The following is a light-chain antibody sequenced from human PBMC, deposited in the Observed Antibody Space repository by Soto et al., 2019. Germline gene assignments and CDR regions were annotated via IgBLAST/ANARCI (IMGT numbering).Light chain of an antibody. J-gene: IGLJ2*01. CDR2: LNSDGSH. CDR3: QTWGTGYVV. CDR1: SGHRSYT. Sequence: QPVLTQSPSASASLGASVKLTCTLSSGHRSYTIAWHQQLPEKGPRYLMTLNSDGSHRKGDGIPDRSSGSSSGAERYLIISSLQSEDEADYYCQTWGTGYVVFGGGTKLTVL. V-gene: IGLV4-69*01.